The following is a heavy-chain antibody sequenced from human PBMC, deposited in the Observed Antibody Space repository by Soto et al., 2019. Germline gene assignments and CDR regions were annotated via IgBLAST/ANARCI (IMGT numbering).Heavy chain of an antibody. Sequence: GGSLRLSCAASGFTFSDYYMSWIRQAPGKGLEWVSYISSSSSYTNYADSVKGRFTISRDNAKNSLYLQMNSLRAEDTAVYYCARVRSFVGSGSYWGAWGQGTLVTAPQ. CDR3: ARVRSFVGSGSYWGA. J-gene: IGHJ4*02. D-gene: IGHD3-10*01. V-gene: IGHV3-11*05. CDR1: GFTFSDYY. CDR2: ISSSSSYT.